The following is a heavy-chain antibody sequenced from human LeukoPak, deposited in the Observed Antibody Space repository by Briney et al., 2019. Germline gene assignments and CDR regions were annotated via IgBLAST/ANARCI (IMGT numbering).Heavy chain of an antibody. J-gene: IGHJ4*02. Sequence: PGGSLRLSCVASGFNFNDYAMHWVRQAPGKGLEWVSGLSWHSGSIVYADSVKGRFIISRDNAKNSLYSEMNSLRPEDSALYYCAKETKVGENLYYFDYWGRGTLVTVSS. D-gene: IGHD1-26*01. CDR1: GFNFNDYA. CDR3: AKETKVGENLYYFDY. V-gene: IGHV3-9*01. CDR2: LSWHSGSI.